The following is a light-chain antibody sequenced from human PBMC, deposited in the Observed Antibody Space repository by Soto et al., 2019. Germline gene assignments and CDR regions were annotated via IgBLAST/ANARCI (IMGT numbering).Light chain of an antibody. V-gene: IGKV1-5*01. CDR3: QQYETFSGT. CDR1: QSISSY. J-gene: IGKJ1*01. Sequence: DIQMTQSPSSLSASVADRVTITCRASQSISSYLNWYQQKPGKXPKLXIYDASALPRGVPSRFSGSGSGTKFTLTIASLQPDDFATYYCQQYETFSGTFGPGTKVDIK. CDR2: DAS.